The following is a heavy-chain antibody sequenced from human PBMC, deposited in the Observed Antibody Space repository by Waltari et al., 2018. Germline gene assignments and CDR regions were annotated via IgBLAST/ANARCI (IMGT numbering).Heavy chain of an antibody. Sequence: QVQLVQSGAEGKEPGSSVKVSCKASGGTFSSYALSWVRPAPGPGLEGMGGIIPIFGTANYAQKFQGRVTITTDESTCTAYMELSSLRSEDTAVYYCARDQGYCSSTSCLSYYYGMDVWGQGTTVTVSS. CDR1: GGTFSSYA. D-gene: IGHD2-2*01. CDR2: IIPIFGTA. J-gene: IGHJ6*02. CDR3: ARDQGYCSSTSCLSYYYGMDV. V-gene: IGHV1-69*05.